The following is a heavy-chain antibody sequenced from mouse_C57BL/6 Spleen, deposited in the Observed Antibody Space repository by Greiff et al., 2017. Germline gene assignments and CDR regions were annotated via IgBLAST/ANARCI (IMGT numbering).Heavy chain of an antibody. Sequence: EVKLEESGGDLVKPGGSLKLSCAASGFTFSSYGMSWVRQTPDKRLEWVATISSGGSYTYYPDSVKGRFTISRDNAKNTLYLQMSSLKSEDTAMYYCARHHNDYDPDRVYFDYWGQGTTLTVSS. J-gene: IGHJ2*01. CDR2: ISSGGSYT. CDR1: GFTFSSYG. V-gene: IGHV5-6*02. CDR3: ARHHNDYDPDRVYFDY. D-gene: IGHD2-4*01.